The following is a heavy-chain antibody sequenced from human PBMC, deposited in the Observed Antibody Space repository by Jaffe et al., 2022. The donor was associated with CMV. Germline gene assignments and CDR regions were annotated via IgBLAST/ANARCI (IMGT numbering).Heavy chain of an antibody. CDR3: SKRLGRNPSGY. CDR1: GFTFSSNE. J-gene: IGHJ4*02. Sequence: EVQLVESGGGLVQPGGSLRLSCAASGFTFSSNEMNWVRQAPGKGLEWVSYISSSGTTIYYADSVKGRFTISRDNAKSSLYLQMNSLRAEDTAVYYCSKRLGRNPSGYWGQGTLVTVSA. CDR2: ISSSGTTI. V-gene: IGHV3-48*03. D-gene: IGHD3-16*01.